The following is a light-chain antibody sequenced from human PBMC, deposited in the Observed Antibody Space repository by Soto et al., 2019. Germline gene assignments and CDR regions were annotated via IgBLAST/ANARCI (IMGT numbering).Light chain of an antibody. Sequence: QSVLTQPPSASGTPGQRVTISCSGSSYNIGSNTVNWYQQLPGTAPKLLIYSNNQRPSGVPDRFSGSKSGPSASLAISGLQSEDEADYYCAAWDDSLNGYVFATGTKVTVL. CDR1: SYNIGSNT. CDR3: AAWDDSLNGYV. J-gene: IGLJ1*01. V-gene: IGLV1-44*01. CDR2: SNN.